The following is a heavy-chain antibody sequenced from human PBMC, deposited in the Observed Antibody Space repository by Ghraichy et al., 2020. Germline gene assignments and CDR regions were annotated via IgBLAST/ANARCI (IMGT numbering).Heavy chain of an antibody. CDR1: GFTVSSNY. V-gene: IGHV3-66*01. J-gene: IGHJ4*02. CDR2: IYSGGST. CDR3: ARGSLGYYDSSGFGVY. Sequence: GGSLRLSCAASGFTVSSNYMSWVRQAPGKGLEWVSVIYSGGSTYYADSVKGRFTISRDNSKNTLYLQMNSLRAEDTAVYYCARGSLGYYDSSGFGVYWGQGTLVTVSS. D-gene: IGHD3-22*01.